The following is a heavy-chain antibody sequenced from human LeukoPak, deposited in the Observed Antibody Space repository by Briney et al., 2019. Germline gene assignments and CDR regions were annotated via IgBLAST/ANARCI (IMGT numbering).Heavy chain of an antibody. D-gene: IGHD3-22*01. CDR1: GGSISSGGYY. CDR2: IYYSGST. Sequence: SETLSLTCTVSGGSISSGGYYWSWIRQHPGKGLEWIGYIYYSGSTYYNPSLKSRVTISVDTSKNQFSLKLSSVTAADTAVYFCARALDYYDTSGYYPVHYYFYGMDVWGQGTTVTVFS. J-gene: IGHJ6*02. CDR3: ARALDYYDTSGYYPVHYYFYGMDV. V-gene: IGHV4-31*03.